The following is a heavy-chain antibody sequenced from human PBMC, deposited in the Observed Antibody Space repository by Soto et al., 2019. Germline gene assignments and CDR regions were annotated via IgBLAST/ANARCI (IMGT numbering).Heavy chain of an antibody. CDR2: MSPNSGAT. J-gene: IGHJ6*02. Sequence: QVQLVQSGAEVTKPGASVKVSCKASGYTFTSYDINWVRQATGQGLEWMGWMSPNSGATGYAQKFQGRVTMTRDTSISTANMELSNLSSDDTAIYYCARGVEAGVDVWGQGTTVTVSS. CDR3: ARGVEAGVDV. CDR1: GYTFTSYD. V-gene: IGHV1-8*01. D-gene: IGHD6-19*01.